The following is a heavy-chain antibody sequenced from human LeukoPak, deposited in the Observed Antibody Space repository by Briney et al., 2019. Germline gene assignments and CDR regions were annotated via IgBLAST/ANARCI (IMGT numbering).Heavy chain of an antibody. CDR3: AKDSRLVPEGFDY. Sequence: GGSLRLSCAASGFTFDDYAMHWVQQAPGKGLEWGSGISWNSGSIGYADSVEGRFTISRDNAKNSLYLQMNSLRAEDTALYYCAKDSRLVPEGFDYWGQGTLVTVSS. D-gene: IGHD6-19*01. V-gene: IGHV3-9*01. CDR1: GFTFDDYA. CDR2: ISWNSGSI. J-gene: IGHJ4*02.